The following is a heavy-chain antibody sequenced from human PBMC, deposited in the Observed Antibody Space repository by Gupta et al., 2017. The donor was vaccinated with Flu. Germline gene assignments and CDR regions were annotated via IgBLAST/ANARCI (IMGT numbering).Heavy chain of an antibody. Sequence: EVQLVESGGGLVKPGGSLRLSCAASGFTFSNAWMSWVRQAPGKGLEWVGRIKSKTDGGTTDYAAPVKGRFTISRDDSKNTLYLQMNSLKTEDTAVYYCTTDVSWELLLRDYWGQGTLVTVSS. D-gene: IGHD1-26*01. V-gene: IGHV3-15*01. J-gene: IGHJ4*02. CDR3: TTDVSWELLLRDY. CDR1: GFTFSNAW. CDR2: IKSKTDGGTT.